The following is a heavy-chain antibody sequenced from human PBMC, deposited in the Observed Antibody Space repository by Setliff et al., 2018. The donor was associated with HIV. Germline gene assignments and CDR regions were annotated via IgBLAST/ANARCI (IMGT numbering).Heavy chain of an antibody. D-gene: IGHD4-4*01. Sequence: PSETLSLTCTVSGGSISSSSYYWGWIRQPPGKGLEWIGSFYYSGNTYYNPSLKSRVTISVDASRNQFSLRLSSVTAADTAVYYCARGPDSIPYDYWGQGTLVTVSS. J-gene: IGHJ4*02. V-gene: IGHV4-39*07. CDR2: FYYSGNT. CDR3: ARGPDSIPYDY. CDR1: GGSISSSSYY.